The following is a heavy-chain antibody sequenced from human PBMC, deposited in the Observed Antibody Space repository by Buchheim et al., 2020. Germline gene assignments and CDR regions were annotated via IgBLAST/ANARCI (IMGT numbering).Heavy chain of an antibody. Sequence: EVQLLESGGGLVQPGGSLRLSCAASGFTFSSHAMSWVRQAPGKGLEWVSGISSSGGSTNNADSVKGRFTISRDNSKNTLYLQMNSLRAEDTAIYYCAKLGGSGYYYAITDYWGQGTL. D-gene: IGHD3-3*01. CDR1: GFTFSSHA. CDR2: ISSSGGST. CDR3: AKLGGSGYYYAITDY. V-gene: IGHV3-23*01. J-gene: IGHJ4*02.